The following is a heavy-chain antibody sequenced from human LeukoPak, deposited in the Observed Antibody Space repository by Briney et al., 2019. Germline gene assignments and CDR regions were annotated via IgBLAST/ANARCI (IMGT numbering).Heavy chain of an antibody. D-gene: IGHD3-3*01. CDR3: ARDDLDFWSGFDY. CDR1: GFTFSSYG. Sequence: GGSLRLSCAASGFTFSSYGMHWVRQAPGKGLEWVAVISYDGSNKYYADSVKGRFTISRDNSKNTLYLQMNSLRAEDTAVYYCARDDLDFWSGFDYWGQGTVVTVSS. J-gene: IGHJ4*02. CDR2: ISYDGSNK. V-gene: IGHV3-30*03.